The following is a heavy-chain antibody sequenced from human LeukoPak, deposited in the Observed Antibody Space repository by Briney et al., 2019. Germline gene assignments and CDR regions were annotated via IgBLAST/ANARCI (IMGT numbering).Heavy chain of an antibody. V-gene: IGHV3-21*01. Sequence: GGSLRLSCAASGFTFSSYGMHWVRQAPGKGLEWVSAISGSGSTTYYADSVKGRFTISRDNAKNSLYLQMNSLRAEDTAVYYCAREFGDGYNKRGNYWGQGTLVTVSS. D-gene: IGHD5-24*01. J-gene: IGHJ4*02. CDR1: GFTFSSYG. CDR3: AREFGDGYNKRGNY. CDR2: ISGSGSTT.